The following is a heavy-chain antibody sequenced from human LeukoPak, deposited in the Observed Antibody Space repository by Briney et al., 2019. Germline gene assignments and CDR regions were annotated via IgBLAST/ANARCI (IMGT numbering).Heavy chain of an antibody. J-gene: IGHJ4*02. D-gene: IGHD3-22*01. CDR2: IKQDGSEK. CDR1: GFTFSSYW. Sequence: GGSLRLSCAASGFTFSSYWMSWVRQAPGEGLEWVANIKQDGSEKYYVDSVKGRFTISRDNAKNSLYLQMNSLRAEDTAVYYCARDDRTYYYDSSGLFDYWGQGTLVTVSS. V-gene: IGHV3-7*04. CDR3: ARDDRTYYYDSSGLFDY.